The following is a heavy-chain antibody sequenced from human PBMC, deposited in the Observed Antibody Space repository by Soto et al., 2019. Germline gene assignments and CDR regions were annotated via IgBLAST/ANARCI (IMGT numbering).Heavy chain of an antibody. Sequence: PGGSLRLSCSASGFTFSMFSMHWVRQAPGKGLEYVSGISSNGDSTYYADSVKGRFTISRDNSKNTLYLQMGSLRAVDTAVYYCVHPRSTVQIPPTWGQGTLVTVS. CDR2: ISSNGDST. V-gene: IGHV3-64D*06. CDR1: GFTFSMFS. J-gene: IGHJ5*02. CDR3: VHPRSTVQIPPT. D-gene: IGHD4-17*01.